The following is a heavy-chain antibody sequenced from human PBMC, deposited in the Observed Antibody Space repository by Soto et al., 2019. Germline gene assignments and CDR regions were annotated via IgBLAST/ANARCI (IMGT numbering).Heavy chain of an antibody. CDR1: GGSVNDGNFY. CDR2: IHHSGIS. V-gene: IGHV4-61*01. J-gene: IGHJ5*02. D-gene: IGHD3-10*01. Sequence: QVQLQESGPGLVKPSETLSLTCSVSGGSVNDGNFYWNWIRQSPGKGLEWIGYIHHSGISNYNTSLLSCVTISVDTSKNDFALKLNSVTAADTAVYYCARGLTMGAVPSHFHRWGQGTHFTVSS. CDR3: ARGLTMGAVPSHFHR.